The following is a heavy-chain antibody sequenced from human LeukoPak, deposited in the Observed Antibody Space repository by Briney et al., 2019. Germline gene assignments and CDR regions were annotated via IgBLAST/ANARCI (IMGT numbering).Heavy chain of an antibody. D-gene: IGHD3-22*01. CDR3: ARGYSSGYRIDY. CDR2: INSDGSST. J-gene: IGHJ4*02. CDR1: GFTFSSYW. Sequence: GSLRLSCAASGFTFSSYWMHWLRPAPGRGLVWVSRINSDGSSTSYADSVKGRFTISRDNAKNTLYLQMNSLRAEDTAVYYCARGYSSGYRIDYWGQGTLVTVSS. V-gene: IGHV3-74*01.